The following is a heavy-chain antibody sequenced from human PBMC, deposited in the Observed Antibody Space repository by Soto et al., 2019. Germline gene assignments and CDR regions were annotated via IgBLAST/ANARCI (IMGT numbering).Heavy chain of an antibody. J-gene: IGHJ2*01. Sequence: EVQLEESGGGLVQPGGSLRLSCAASGFIVSDVYISWVRLAPGKGLEWVSVTQSGGTTYYADSVKGRFTISRDNSKNTLSLRMSSLRPDDTAAYYCARVGGVNLISWYFDLWGRGTLVNVSS. CDR1: GFIVSDVY. V-gene: IGHV3-66*01. CDR3: ARVGGVNLISWYFDL. D-gene: IGHD3-16*01. CDR2: TQSGGTT.